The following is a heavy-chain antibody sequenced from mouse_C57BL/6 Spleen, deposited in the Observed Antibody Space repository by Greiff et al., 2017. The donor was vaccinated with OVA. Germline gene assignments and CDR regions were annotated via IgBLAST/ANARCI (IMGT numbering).Heavy chain of an antibody. CDR3: ARQTGRYFDY. CDR1: GFTFSSYG. CDR2: ISSGGSYT. Sequence: DVKLVESGGDLVKPGGSLKLSCAASGFTFSSYGMSWVRQTPDKRLEWVATISSGGSYTYYPDSVKGRFTISRDNAKNTLYLQMSSLKSEDTAMYYCARQTGRYFDYWGQGTTLTVSS. J-gene: IGHJ2*01. V-gene: IGHV5-6*02.